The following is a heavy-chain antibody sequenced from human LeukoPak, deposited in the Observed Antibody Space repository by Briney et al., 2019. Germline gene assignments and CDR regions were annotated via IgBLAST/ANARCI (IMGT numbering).Heavy chain of an antibody. CDR2: MKEDGSQK. D-gene: IGHD2-2*01. V-gene: IGHV3-7*03. CDR1: GFTFSSYW. J-gene: IGHJ6*02. Sequence: GGSLRLSCAASGFTFSSYWMSWVRQAPGKGLEWVANMKEDGSQKYYVDSVKGRFTISRDNSKNTLYLQMNSLRAEDTAVYYCAKGYCSSTSCSTYYYYGMDVWGQGTTVTVSS. CDR3: AKGYCSSTSCSTYYYYGMDV.